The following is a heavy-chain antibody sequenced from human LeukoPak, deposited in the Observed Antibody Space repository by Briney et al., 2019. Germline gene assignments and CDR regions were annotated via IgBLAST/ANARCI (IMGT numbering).Heavy chain of an antibody. V-gene: IGHV4-39*01. CDR2: IYYSGST. D-gene: IGHD4-17*01. CDR3: ARLGDYFGSTGQIDY. CDR1: GGSISSSSYY. J-gene: IGHJ4*02. Sequence: PSETLSLTCTVSGGSISSSSYYWGWIRQPPGKGLEWIGSIYYSGSTYYNPSLKCRVTISVDTSKNQFSLKLSSVTAADTAVYYCARLGDYFGSTGQIDYWGQGTLVTVSS.